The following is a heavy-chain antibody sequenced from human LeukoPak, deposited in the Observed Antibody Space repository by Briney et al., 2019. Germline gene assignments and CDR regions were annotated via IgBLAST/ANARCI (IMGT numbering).Heavy chain of an antibody. D-gene: IGHD2-21*01. V-gene: IGHV3-23*01. CDR2: VGASGGST. J-gene: IGHJ3*02. CDR1: GFTFSSYA. Sequence: PGGSLRLSCAASGFTFSSYAMSWVRQAPGKGLEWVSAVGASGGSTFYADSVKGRFTISRGNSKNTLYLQMNSLRAEDTAVYYCAKDHSRWAFDIWGQGTMVTVSS. CDR3: AKDHSRWAFDI.